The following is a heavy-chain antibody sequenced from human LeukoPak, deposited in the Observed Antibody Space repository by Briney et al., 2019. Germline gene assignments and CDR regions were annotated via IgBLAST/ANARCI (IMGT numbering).Heavy chain of an antibody. Sequence: GASVNVSCKASGYTFTNYYMHWVRQAPGQGLEWMGVFNPSGGSTSYAQKFPGRVTMTRDTSTSTVYMELSSLRSEDAAVYYCARVRDGYNDAFDIWGQGTMVTVSS. CDR1: GYTFTNYY. CDR3: ARVRDGYNDAFDI. CDR2: FNPSGGST. J-gene: IGHJ3*02. V-gene: IGHV1-46*01. D-gene: IGHD5-24*01.